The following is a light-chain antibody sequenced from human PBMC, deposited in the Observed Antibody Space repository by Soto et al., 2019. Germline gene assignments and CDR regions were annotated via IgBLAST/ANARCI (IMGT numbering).Light chain of an antibody. CDR2: GAS. CDR1: QSVSSSY. CDR3: QQYGSSLGKT. Sequence: EIVLTQSPGTLSLSPGERATLSCRASQSVSSSYLAWYQQKPGQAPRLLIYGASSRATGIPDRFSGSGSGTDFTLTISRVEPEDFAVYYCQQYGSSLGKTFGQGTKVEIK. V-gene: IGKV3-20*01. J-gene: IGKJ1*01.